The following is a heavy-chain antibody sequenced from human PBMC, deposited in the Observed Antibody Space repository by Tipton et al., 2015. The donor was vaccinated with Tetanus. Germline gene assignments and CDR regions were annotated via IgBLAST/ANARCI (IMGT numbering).Heavy chain of an antibody. Sequence: GLVKPSETLSLTCTVSGGSVRSTNSYWSWLRQPPGKGLEWIGYIYYSGTTKYNPSLKSRVTMSVDTSKNQFSLRLNSVTAADTAMYYCVRSSPIRVADKWGVDWFDPWGQGTLVTVSS. V-gene: IGHV4-61*01. CDR3: VRSSPIRVADKWGVDWFDP. D-gene: IGHD6-19*01. CDR1: GGSVRSTNSY. J-gene: IGHJ5*02. CDR2: IYYSGTT.